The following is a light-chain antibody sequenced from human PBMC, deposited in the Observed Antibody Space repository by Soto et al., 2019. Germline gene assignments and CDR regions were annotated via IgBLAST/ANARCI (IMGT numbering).Light chain of an antibody. Sequence: QSVLTQPASVSGSPGQSIAISCAVTSSDIGNYNRVSWYQQYPGKAPKLLIYEVSNRPSGVSDRFSGPKSGNTASLTISGLQAEDEADYYCNSYTTTSFYVFGNRTKVTVL. CDR3: NSYTTTSFYV. CDR2: EVS. J-gene: IGLJ1*01. CDR1: SSDIGNYNR. V-gene: IGLV2-14*01.